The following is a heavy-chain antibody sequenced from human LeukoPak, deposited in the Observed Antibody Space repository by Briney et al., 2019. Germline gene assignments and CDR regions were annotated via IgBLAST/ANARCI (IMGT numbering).Heavy chain of an antibody. Sequence: QPGGSLRLSCAASGFTFSTYAMSWVRQAPGKGLEWVSDISGSGGSTYYADSVKGRFTVSRDNSKNTLYLQMSSLRADDTAVYYCAKGPRQRLVTRFDNWGQGTLVTVSS. CDR1: GFTFSTYA. V-gene: IGHV3-23*01. J-gene: IGHJ4*02. CDR3: AKGPRQRLVTRFDN. CDR2: ISGSGGST. D-gene: IGHD6-13*01.